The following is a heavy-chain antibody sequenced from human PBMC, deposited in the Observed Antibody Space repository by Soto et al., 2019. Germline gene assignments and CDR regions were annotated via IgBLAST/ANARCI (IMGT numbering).Heavy chain of an antibody. CDR1: GDTFNSYA. D-gene: IGHD6-13*01. Sequence: QVQLMQSGAEVKKPGSSVKVSCKASGDTFNSYAVNWVRQSPGQVLEWMGGIIPIFGAANHAQKFQGRVTITADESTSTVYIELRSLSSDDTAVFYCARELRITTSGPRPYDYWGQGTLVTVSS. V-gene: IGHV1-69*12. J-gene: IGHJ4*02. CDR2: IIPIFGAA. CDR3: ARELRITTSGPRPYDY.